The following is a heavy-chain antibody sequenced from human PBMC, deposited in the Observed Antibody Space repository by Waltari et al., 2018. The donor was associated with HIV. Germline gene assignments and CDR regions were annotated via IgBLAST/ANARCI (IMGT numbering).Heavy chain of an antibody. CDR1: GFIFSNFG. CDR2: IHNDGADQ. Sequence: VRLVESGGGVIQPGGSLRLSCAASGFIFSNFGLHWVRQAQGKGLEWLAFIHNDGADQLYLESVKARFTISRENSRNTLILQMSVLRTDDTAIYFCAKDCKPRGIDPSFLDNWGQGTLVTVSS. CDR3: AKDCKPRGIDPSFLDN. D-gene: IGHD3-10*01. J-gene: IGHJ4*02. V-gene: IGHV3-30*02.